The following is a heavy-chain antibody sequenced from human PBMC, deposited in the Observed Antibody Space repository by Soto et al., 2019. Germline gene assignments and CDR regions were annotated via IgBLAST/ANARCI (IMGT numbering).Heavy chain of an antibody. CDR3: ARDRLLWSITSCYDN. Sequence: VQLVESGGGVVQPGRSLRLSCAASGFTFSSYGMHWVRQAPGKGLEWVAVIWYDGSIKYYADSVKGRFTISRDNSKNTLYLQMNSLRAEDTAVYYCARDRLLWSITSCYDNWGQGTLVTVSS. V-gene: IGHV3-33*01. D-gene: IGHD2-2*01. J-gene: IGHJ4*02. CDR1: GFTFSSYG. CDR2: IWYDGSIK.